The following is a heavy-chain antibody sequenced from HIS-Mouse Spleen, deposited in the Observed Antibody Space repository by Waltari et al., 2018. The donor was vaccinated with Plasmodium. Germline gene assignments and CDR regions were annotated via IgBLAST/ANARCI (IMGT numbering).Heavy chain of an antibody. J-gene: IGHJ3*02. V-gene: IGHV3-30*03. D-gene: IGHD1-1*01. CDR1: GFTFSSYG. Sequence: QVQLVESGGGVVQPGRSLRLSCAASGFTFSSYGMHWVRQAPGKGMGWVAVISYDGSNKYYADSVKGRFTISRDISKNSLYLQMNSLRAGDTAVYYCARGRWNHAFDIWGQGTMVTVSS. CDR2: ISYDGSNK. CDR3: ARGRWNHAFDI.